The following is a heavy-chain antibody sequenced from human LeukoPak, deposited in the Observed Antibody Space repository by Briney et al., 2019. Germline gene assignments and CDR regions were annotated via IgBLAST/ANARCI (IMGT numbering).Heavy chain of an antibody. J-gene: IGHJ4*02. D-gene: IGHD3-16*01. Sequence: PSETLSLTCAVYGGSFSGYYWSWIRQPPGKGLEWIGEINHSGSTNYNPSLKSRVTISVDTSKNQFSLKLNSVTAADTAVYYCARAFGNAAFDYWGQGTLVTVSS. CDR1: GGSFSGYY. CDR3: ARAFGNAAFDY. CDR2: INHSGST. V-gene: IGHV4-34*01.